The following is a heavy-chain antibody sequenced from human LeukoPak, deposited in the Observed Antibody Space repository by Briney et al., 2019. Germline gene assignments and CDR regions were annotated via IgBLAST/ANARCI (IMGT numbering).Heavy chain of an antibody. CDR1: GGSISSYY. CDR2: IYYSGST. J-gene: IGHJ3*02. CDR3: ARILDYYDSSGYDPDAFDI. D-gene: IGHD3-22*01. V-gene: IGHV4-59*12. Sequence: SETLSLTCTVSGGSISSYYWSWIRQPPGKGLEWIGYIYYSGSTNYNPSLKSRVTISVDTSKNQFSLKLSSVTAADTAVYYCARILDYYDSSGYDPDAFDIWGQGTMVTVSS.